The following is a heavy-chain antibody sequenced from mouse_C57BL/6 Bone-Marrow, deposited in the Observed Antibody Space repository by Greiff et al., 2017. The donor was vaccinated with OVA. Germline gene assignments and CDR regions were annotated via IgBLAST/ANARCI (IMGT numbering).Heavy chain of an antibody. D-gene: IGHD4-1*01. V-gene: IGHV1-78*01. CDR1: GYTFTDHT. Sequence: VQVVESDAELVKPGASVKISCKVSGYTFTDHTIHWMKQRPEQGLEWIGYIYPRDGSTKYNEKFKGKATLTADKSSSTAYMQLNSLTSEDSAVYFCARKEAGTSWFAYWGQGTLVTVSA. J-gene: IGHJ3*01. CDR2: IYPRDGST. CDR3: ARKEAGTSWFAY.